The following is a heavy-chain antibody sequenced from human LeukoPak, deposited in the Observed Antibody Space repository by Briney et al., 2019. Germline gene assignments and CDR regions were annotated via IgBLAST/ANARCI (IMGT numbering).Heavy chain of an antibody. CDR3: VKRTAGSGSPPFDY. J-gene: IGHJ4*02. D-gene: IGHD3-10*01. Sequence: GGSLRLSCSASGFTFSSYAMHWVRQAPGKGLEYVSATTADGVDTYYADSVKGRFTISRDNSKDTLYLQMSNLRTEDTAVYYCVKRTAGSGSPPFDYWGQGTLVTVSS. V-gene: IGHV3-64D*06. CDR2: TTADGVDT. CDR1: GFTFSSYA.